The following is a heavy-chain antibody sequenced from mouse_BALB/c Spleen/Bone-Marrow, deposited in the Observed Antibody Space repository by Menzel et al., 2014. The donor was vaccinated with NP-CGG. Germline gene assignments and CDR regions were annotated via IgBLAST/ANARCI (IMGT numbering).Heavy chain of an antibody. CDR3: ARGGNFDY. D-gene: IGHD1-1*01. CDR2: INPSSGYT. J-gene: IGHJ2*01. Sequence: VQLQQSGAELARPGASVKMSCKASGYTFTSYTMHWVKQGPGQGLEWIGYINPSSGYTNYNQKFKDKATLTADKSSSTAYMQLSSLTSEDSAVYYCARGGNFDYWGQDTTLTVSS. V-gene: IGHV1-4*01. CDR1: GYTFTSYT.